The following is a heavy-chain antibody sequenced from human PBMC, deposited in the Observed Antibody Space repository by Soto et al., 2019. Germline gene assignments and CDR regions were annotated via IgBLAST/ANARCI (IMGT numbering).Heavy chain of an antibody. CDR1: GASISSGTYY. CDR2: IYYSGST. CDR3: ARDRHGDEIDY. Sequence: QVQLQESGPGLVKPSQTLSLTCTFSGASISSGTYYWTWIRQHPGKGLEWIGYIYYSGSTYYNPSLKSRLTMSVDTSKNQFYLTLSSVTAADTAVYFCARDRHGDEIDYWGQGTLVTVSS. V-gene: IGHV4-31*03. D-gene: IGHD4-17*01. J-gene: IGHJ4*02.